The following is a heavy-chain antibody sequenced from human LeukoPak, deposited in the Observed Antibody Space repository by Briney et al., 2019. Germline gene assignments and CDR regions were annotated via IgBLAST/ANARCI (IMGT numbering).Heavy chain of an antibody. CDR1: GFTFSSYA. Sequence: PGGSLRLSCAAPGFTFSSYAMHWVRQAPGKGLEYVSAISSNGGSTYYADSVKGRFTISRDNSKNTLYLQMGSLRAEDMAVYYCARESEYATATVDYWGQGTLVTVSS. J-gene: IGHJ4*02. D-gene: IGHD4-17*01. CDR2: ISSNGGST. CDR3: ARESEYATATVDY. V-gene: IGHV3-64*02.